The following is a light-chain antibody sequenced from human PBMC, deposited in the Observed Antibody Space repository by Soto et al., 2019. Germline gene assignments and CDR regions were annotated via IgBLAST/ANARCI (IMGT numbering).Light chain of an antibody. CDR1: QGIGVY. CDR2: AAS. Sequence: DIQMTQYQSSLSASLGDRVTITCRARQGIGVYLAWFQQKPGKVPKLLIYAASTLQSGVPSRFSGSGSGTDFTLTISSLQPEDFATYYCQTYNSAPLTFGGGTKVEIK. V-gene: IGKV1-27*01. J-gene: IGKJ4*01. CDR3: QTYNSAPLT.